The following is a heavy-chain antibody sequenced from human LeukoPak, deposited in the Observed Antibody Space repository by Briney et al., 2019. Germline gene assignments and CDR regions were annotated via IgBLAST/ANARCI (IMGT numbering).Heavy chain of an antibody. CDR2: ISAYNGNT. Sequence: ASVKVSCKASGYTFTGYYMHWVRQAPGQGLEWMGWISAYNGNTNYAQKLQGRVTMTTDTSTSTAYMELRSLRSDDTAVYYCARAPRYCSGGSCYGEFDYWGQGTLVTVSS. CDR1: GYTFTGYY. CDR3: ARAPRYCSGGSCYGEFDY. V-gene: IGHV1-18*04. J-gene: IGHJ4*02. D-gene: IGHD2-15*01.